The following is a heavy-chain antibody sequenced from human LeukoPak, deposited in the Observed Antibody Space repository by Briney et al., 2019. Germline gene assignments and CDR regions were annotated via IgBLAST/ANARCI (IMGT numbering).Heavy chain of an antibody. V-gene: IGHV3-7*01. D-gene: IGHD2-2*02. CDR3: ARGVLPGVIHWSLDF. CDR1: GFTFSNFY. CDR2: IKPDGSEK. J-gene: IGHJ4*02. Sequence: GGSLRLSCAASGFTFSNFYMSWVRQVPGKGLEWVANIKPDGSEKECVDSVKGRFTISRDNARNSLYLQMDSLRAEDTAVYYCARGVLPGVIHWSLDFWGQGALVTVSS.